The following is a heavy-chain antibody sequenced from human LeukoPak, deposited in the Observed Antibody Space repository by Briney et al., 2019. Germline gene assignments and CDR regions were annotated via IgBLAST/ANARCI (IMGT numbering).Heavy chain of an antibody. V-gene: IGHV4-39*01. Sequence: SETLSLTCTVSGGSISSSSYYWGWIRQPPGKGLEWIGSIYYSGSTYYNPSLKSRVTISVDTSKNQFSLKLSSVTAADTAVYYCASSSYGSWFDPWGQGTLVTVSS. CDR3: ASSSYGSWFDP. D-gene: IGHD3-10*01. J-gene: IGHJ5*02. CDR2: IYYSGST. CDR1: GGSISSSSYY.